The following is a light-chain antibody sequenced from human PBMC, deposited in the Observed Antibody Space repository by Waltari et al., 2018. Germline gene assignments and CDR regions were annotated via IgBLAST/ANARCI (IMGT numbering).Light chain of an antibody. CDR1: QSVNRN. CDR2: GVS. Sequence: AMTQSPATLSLSPGERATLSCMASQSVNRNLAWYQQKPGQPPRLLIYGVSSRATGIPDRFTGSGSGMEFTLTISSLEPEDVGIYHCQQSIQWPYTFGQGTKVEIK. CDR3: QQSIQWPYT. V-gene: IGKV3D-15*01. J-gene: IGKJ2*01.